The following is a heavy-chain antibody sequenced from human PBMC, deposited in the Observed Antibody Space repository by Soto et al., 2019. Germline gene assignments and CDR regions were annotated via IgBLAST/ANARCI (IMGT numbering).Heavy chain of an antibody. CDR1: GYTFTGYY. D-gene: IGHD6-6*01. CDR3: ARDQQAARLPYYYYYGMDV. Sequence: QVQLVQSGAEVKKPGASVKVSCKASGYTFTGYYMHWVRQAPGQGLEWMGWINPNSGGTNYAQKLQGRVTMTRDTSISTAYMELSRLRSDDTAVYYCARDQQAARLPYYYYYGMDVWGQGTTVTVSS. CDR2: INPNSGGT. J-gene: IGHJ6*02. V-gene: IGHV1-2*02.